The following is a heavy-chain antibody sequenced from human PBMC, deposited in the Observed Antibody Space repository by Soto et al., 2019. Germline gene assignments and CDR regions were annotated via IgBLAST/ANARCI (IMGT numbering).Heavy chain of an antibody. CDR2: ISNSGYTT. V-gene: IGHV3-48*03. Sequence: PGGSLRLSCAASGFTFSSYEMNWVRQAPGKGLEWISYISNSGYTTYYADSVKGRFTISKDNAKNSLLLQMNSLRVEDTAVYFCARVRLAVPGTFDYRGHGTLVTVSS. D-gene: IGHD6-19*01. CDR3: ARVRLAVPGTFDY. CDR1: GFTFSSYE. J-gene: IGHJ4*01.